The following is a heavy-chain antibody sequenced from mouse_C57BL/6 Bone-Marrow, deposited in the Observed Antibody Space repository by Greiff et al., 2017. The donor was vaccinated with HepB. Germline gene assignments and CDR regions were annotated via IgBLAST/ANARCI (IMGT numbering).Heavy chain of an antibody. Sequence: EVKLVESGGDLVKPGGSLKLSCAASGFTFSSYGMSWVRQTPDKRLEWVATISSGGSYTYYPDSVKGRFTISRDNAKNTLYLQMSSLKSEDTAMYYCARKGDYYGSSYPFAYWGQGTLVTVSA. CDR2: ISSGGSYT. CDR3: ARKGDYYGSSYPFAY. D-gene: IGHD1-1*01. J-gene: IGHJ3*01. CDR1: GFTFSSYG. V-gene: IGHV5-6*01.